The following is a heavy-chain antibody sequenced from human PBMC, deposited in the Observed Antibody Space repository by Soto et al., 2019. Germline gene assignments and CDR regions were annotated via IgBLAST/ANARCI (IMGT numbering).Heavy chain of an antibody. CDR1: GFTFSSYG. CDR2: ISYDGSNK. CDR3: AKPVCGGDCYPTHYGMDV. D-gene: IGHD2-21*02. J-gene: IGHJ6*02. Sequence: LSLTCAASGFTFSSYGMHWVRQAPGKGLEWVAVISYDGSNKYYADSVKGRFTISRDNSKNTLYLQMNSLRAEDTAVYYCAKPVCGGDCYPTHYGMDVWGQGTTVTVSS. V-gene: IGHV3-30*18.